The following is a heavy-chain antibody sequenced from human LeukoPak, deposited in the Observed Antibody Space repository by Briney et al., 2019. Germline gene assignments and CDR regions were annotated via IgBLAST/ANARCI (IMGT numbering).Heavy chain of an antibody. Sequence: GGSLRLSCAASGFTFRRYAMSWVRQAPGKGLEWVSAISGSGTGTYYADSVKGRFTISRDNSKNTLYLQMNSLRAEDTAVYYCAKYSPITMIVEPEFDYWGQGTLVTVSS. J-gene: IGHJ4*02. V-gene: IGHV3-23*01. CDR1: GFTFRRYA. D-gene: IGHD3-22*01. CDR3: AKYSPITMIVEPEFDY. CDR2: ISGSGTGT.